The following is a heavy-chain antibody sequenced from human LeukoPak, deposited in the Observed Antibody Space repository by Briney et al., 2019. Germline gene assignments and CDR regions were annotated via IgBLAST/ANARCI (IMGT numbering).Heavy chain of an antibody. D-gene: IGHD3-10*01. CDR1: GGSISSYY. CDR3: ASHYGSGSFYSPFDY. Sequence: SETLSLTCTVSGGSISSYYWSWIRQPPGKGLEWIGYIYYSGSTNYNPSLKSRVTISLDTSKTQFSLKLNSVPAADTAVYYCASHYGSGSFYSPFDYWGQGTLVTVSS. CDR2: IYYSGST. V-gene: IGHV4-59*01. J-gene: IGHJ4*02.